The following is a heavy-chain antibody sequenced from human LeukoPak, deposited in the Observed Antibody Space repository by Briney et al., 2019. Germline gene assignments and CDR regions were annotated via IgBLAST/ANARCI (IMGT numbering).Heavy chain of an antibody. D-gene: IGHD3-3*01. CDR3: ATRGSDFWSGFDF. J-gene: IGHJ4*02. V-gene: IGHV1-24*01. CDR1: GNTLRELP. Sequence: ASVKVSCKLSGNTLRELPIQWVRQAGGKGLEWMAGFDPENAEIVYAQRFQGRVTMTEDTSTNTAYMELTSLTSDDTALYYCATRGSDFWSGFDFWGQGTQVTVSS. CDR2: FDPENAEI.